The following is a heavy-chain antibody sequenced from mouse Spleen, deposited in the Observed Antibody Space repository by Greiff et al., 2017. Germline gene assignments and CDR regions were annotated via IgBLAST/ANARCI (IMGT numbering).Heavy chain of an antibody. CDR3: AREDSNYVFDY. CDR2: IHPNSGST. V-gene: IGHV1-64*01. CDR1: GYTFTSYW. D-gene: IGHD2-5*01. J-gene: IGHJ2*01. Sequence: QVQLQQPGAELVKPGASVKLSCKASGYTFTSYWMHWVKQRPGQGLEWIGMIHPNSGSTNYNEKFKSKATLTVDKSSSTAYMQLSSLTSEDSAVYYCAREDSNYVFDYWGQGTTLTVSS.